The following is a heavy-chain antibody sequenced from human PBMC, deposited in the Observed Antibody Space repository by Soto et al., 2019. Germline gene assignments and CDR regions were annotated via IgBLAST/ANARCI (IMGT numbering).Heavy chain of an antibody. Sequence: SGPTLVNPTQTLTLTCTFSGFSLSTSGMCVSWIRQPPGKALEWLARIDWDDDKYYSTSLKTRLTISKDTPKNQVVLTMTNMDPVDTAMYYCGRTCIVGVLVYSGIDGCRQGT. CDR1: GFSLSTSGMC. J-gene: IGHJ6*02. CDR3: GRTCIVGVLVYSGIDG. V-gene: IGHV2-70*11. CDR2: IDWDDDK. D-gene: IGHD1-26*01.